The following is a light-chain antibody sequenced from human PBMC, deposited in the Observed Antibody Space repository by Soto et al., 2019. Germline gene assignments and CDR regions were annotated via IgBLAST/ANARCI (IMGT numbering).Light chain of an antibody. J-gene: IGKJ1*01. CDR1: QDISNY. CDR2: DAS. Sequence: DIQMTQSLSSLSASVVYRVAITLEASQDISNYLNWYQQKPGKAPKLLIYDASNLETGVPSRFRGSGSGKEFTLTISSLQADDFATYYCQEYTADPRPFGQGTKVDIK. CDR3: QEYTADPRP. V-gene: IGKV1-33*01.